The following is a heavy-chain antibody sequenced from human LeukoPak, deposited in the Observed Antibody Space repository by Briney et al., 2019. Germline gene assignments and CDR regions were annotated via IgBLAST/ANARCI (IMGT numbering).Heavy chain of an antibody. J-gene: IGHJ4*02. CDR1: GGSISSGDYY. Sequence: SQTLSLTCTVSGGSISSGDYYWSWIRQPPGKGLEWIGYIYYSGSTYCNPSLKSRVTISVDTSKNQFSLKLSSVTAADTAVYYCAREIDRDGYNYPDYWGQGTLVTVSS. V-gene: IGHV4-30-4*01. D-gene: IGHD5-24*01. CDR2: IYYSGST. CDR3: AREIDRDGYNYPDY.